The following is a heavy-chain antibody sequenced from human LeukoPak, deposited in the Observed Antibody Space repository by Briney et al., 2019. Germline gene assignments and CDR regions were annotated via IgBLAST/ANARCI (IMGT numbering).Heavy chain of an antibody. J-gene: IGHJ6*03. Sequence: ASVKVSCKASGFTFTSSAMQWVRQARGQRLEWIGWIVVGSGNTNYARKFQERVTITRDMSTSTAYMELSSLRSEDTAVYYCAATSVYYDFWSGYSGHYYYMDVWGKGTTVTVSS. CDR3: AATSVYYDFWSGYSGHYYYMDV. CDR1: GFTFTSSA. CDR2: IVVGSGNT. D-gene: IGHD3-3*01. V-gene: IGHV1-58*02.